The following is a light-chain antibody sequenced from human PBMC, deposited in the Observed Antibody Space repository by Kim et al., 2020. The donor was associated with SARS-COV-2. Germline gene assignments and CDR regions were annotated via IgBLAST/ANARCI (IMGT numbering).Light chain of an antibody. V-gene: IGLV4-69*01. CDR2: LSPDGSH. CDR3: QTWGTGIHVV. Sequence: QLVLTQSPSASASLGASVKLTCTLSSGHSNYAIAWHQQQPEKGPRYLMYLSPDGSHNKGDGVPDRFSGSTSGAERYLTISSLQSEDEGDYYCQTWGTGIHVVFGGGTQLTV. J-gene: IGLJ2*01. CDR1: SGHSNYA.